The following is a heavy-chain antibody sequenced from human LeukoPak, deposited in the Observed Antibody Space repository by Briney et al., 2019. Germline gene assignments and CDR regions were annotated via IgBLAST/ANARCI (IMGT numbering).Heavy chain of an antibody. D-gene: IGHD5-18*01. CDR2: IYYSGNT. J-gene: IGHJ4*02. Sequence: PSETLSLTCTVSGVSISSSNSYWGWIRQPPGKGLEWIGSIYYSGNTYYNASLKSQVSISIDTSKNQFSLRLTSVTAADTAVYYCARVGGYGQPYYFDYWGQGTLVTVSS. CDR1: GVSISSSNSY. V-gene: IGHV4-39*01. CDR3: ARVGGYGQPYYFDY.